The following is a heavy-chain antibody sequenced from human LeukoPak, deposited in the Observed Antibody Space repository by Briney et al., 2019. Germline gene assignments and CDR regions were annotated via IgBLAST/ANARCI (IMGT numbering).Heavy chain of an antibody. D-gene: IGHD3-22*01. Sequence: GASVKVSCKASGYTFTGYYMHWVRQAPGQGLEWMGWINPNSGGTNYAQKFQGRVTMTRDTSISTAYMELSRLRSDDTAVYYCARVQSFLSVITAPFDYWGQGTLVTVSS. CDR1: GYTFTGYY. J-gene: IGHJ4*02. CDR3: ARVQSFLSVITAPFDY. V-gene: IGHV1-2*02. CDR2: INPNSGGT.